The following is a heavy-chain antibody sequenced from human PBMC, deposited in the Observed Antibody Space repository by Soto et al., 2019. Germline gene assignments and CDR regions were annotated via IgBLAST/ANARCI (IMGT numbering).Heavy chain of an antibody. Sequence: QVQLVQSGAEVKKPGASVKVSCKASGYTFTSYYIHWVRQAPGQGLEWMGFIDPSGGSTSYAQKFQGRVTMTRDTSMSTVYMGLSRLKSEDTAVYNCARVPGSNSRDVFDYWGQGTLVTVSS. CDR3: ARVPGSNSRDVFDY. V-gene: IGHV1-46*01. CDR2: IDPSGGST. J-gene: IGHJ4*02. D-gene: IGHD6-13*01. CDR1: GYTFTSYY.